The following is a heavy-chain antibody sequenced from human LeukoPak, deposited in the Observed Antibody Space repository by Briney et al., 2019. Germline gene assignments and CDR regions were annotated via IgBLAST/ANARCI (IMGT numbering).Heavy chain of an antibody. CDR2: IYYSGST. Sequence: SETLSLTCTVSGGSISSSSYYWGWIRQPPGKGLEWIGSIYYSGSTYYNPSLKSRVTISVDTSKNQFSLKLSSVPAADPAVYYCAGGGGFDIWGQGTMVTVSS. V-gene: IGHV4-39*01. J-gene: IGHJ3*02. D-gene: IGHD3-16*01. CDR3: AGGGGFDI. CDR1: GGSISSSSYY.